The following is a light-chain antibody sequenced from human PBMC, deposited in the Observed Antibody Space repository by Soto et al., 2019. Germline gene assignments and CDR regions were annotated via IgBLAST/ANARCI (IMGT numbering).Light chain of an antibody. CDR1: QSVSSSY. Sequence: EIVLTQSPGTLSLSPGERATLSCRASQSVSSSYLAWYQQKPGQAPRLLIYGASSRATGIPDRFSGSGSGTDFTLTISRLEREDFAVYYCQQYGSSPKGITFGPGTKVDIK. CDR2: GAS. CDR3: QQYGSSPKGIT. V-gene: IGKV3-20*01. J-gene: IGKJ3*01.